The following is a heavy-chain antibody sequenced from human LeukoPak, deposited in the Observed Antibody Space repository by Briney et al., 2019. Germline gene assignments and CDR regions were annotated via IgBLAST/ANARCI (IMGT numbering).Heavy chain of an antibody. D-gene: IGHD2-2*01. CDR2: IIPIFGTA. CDR3: ARALVPAAYSHFDY. Sequence: SVKVSCKASGGTFSGYAISWVRQAPGQGLEWMRGIIPIFGTANYAQKFQGRVTITADESTSTAYMELSSLRSEDTAVYYCARALVPAAYSHFDYWGLGTLVTVSS. V-gene: IGHV1-69*13. CDR1: GGTFSGYA. J-gene: IGHJ4*02.